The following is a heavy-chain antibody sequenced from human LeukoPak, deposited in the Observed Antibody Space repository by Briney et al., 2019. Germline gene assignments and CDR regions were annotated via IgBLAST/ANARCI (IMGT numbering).Heavy chain of an antibody. CDR2: INPNTGGT. V-gene: IGHV1-2*06. D-gene: IGHD6-13*01. CDR3: ARVGTGSSWYGGFDY. Sequence: ASVKVSCKASGNTFTGYYMHWVRQAPGQGLEWMGRINPNTGGTNYAQNFQGRVTMTRDTSISTAYMELSRLRSDDTAVSYCARVGTGSSWYGGFDYWGQGTVVTVSS. CDR1: GNTFTGYY. J-gene: IGHJ4*02.